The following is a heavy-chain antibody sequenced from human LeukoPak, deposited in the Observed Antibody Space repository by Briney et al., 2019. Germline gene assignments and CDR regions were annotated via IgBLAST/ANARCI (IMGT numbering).Heavy chain of an antibody. Sequence: SETLSLTCAVYGGSFSGYYWSWIRQPPGKGLEWIGEINHSGSTNYNPSLKSRVTISVDTSKNQFSLKLSSVTAADTAVYYCARGCRRSYYYNWFDPWGQGTLVTVSS. V-gene: IGHV4-34*01. CDR2: INHSGST. CDR3: ARGCRRSYYYNWFDP. CDR1: GGSFSGYY. J-gene: IGHJ5*02. D-gene: IGHD3-10*01.